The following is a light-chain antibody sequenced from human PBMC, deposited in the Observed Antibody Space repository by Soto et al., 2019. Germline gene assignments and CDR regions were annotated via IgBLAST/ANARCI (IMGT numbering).Light chain of an antibody. CDR3: QQYYSYST. CDR2: KAS. J-gene: IGKJ2*01. V-gene: IGKV1-5*03. CDR1: QSISSW. Sequence: DIQMTQSPSTLSASVGDRVTITCRASQSISSWLAWYQQKPGKAPKLLIYKASTLESGVPSNFSGSGSGTEFSLTISSLQPEDFATYYCQQYYSYSTFGQGTKVDIK.